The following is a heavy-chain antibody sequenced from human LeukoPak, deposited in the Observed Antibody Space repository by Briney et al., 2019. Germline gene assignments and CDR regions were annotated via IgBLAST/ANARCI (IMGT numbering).Heavy chain of an antibody. J-gene: IGHJ6*03. CDR2: IRYDGSNQ. CDR3: AKVTTPGRSYYYYYMDV. CDR1: GFTFSSYG. V-gene: IGHV3-30*02. Sequence: GGSLRLSCAASGFTFSSYGMHWVRQAPGKGLEWVAFIRYDGSNQYYADSVKGRFTISRDNSKNTLYLQMNSLRAEDTAVYYCAKVTTPGRSYYYYYMDVWGKGTTVTVSS. D-gene: IGHD2-15*01.